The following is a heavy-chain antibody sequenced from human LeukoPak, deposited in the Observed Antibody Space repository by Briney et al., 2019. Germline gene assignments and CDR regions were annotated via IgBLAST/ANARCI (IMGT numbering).Heavy chain of an antibody. J-gene: IGHJ6*03. Sequence: GASVKVSCKASGYTFTGYYMHWVRQAPGQGLEWMGWINPNSGGTNYAQKFQGRVTMTRDTSISTAYMELRSLRSDDTAVYYCAREGAVAGRYYYYYYMDVWGKGTTVTISS. D-gene: IGHD6-19*01. CDR2: INPNSGGT. CDR3: AREGAVAGRYYYYYYMDV. CDR1: GYTFTGYY. V-gene: IGHV1-2*02.